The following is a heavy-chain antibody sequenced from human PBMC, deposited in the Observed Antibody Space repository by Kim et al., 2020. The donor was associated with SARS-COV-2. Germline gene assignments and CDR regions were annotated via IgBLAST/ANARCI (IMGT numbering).Heavy chain of an antibody. V-gene: IGHV5-51*01. CDR3: ARMAVAGTFSPFDI. CDR1: GYSFTRYW. Sequence: GESLKISCKGSGYSFTRYWIGWVRQMPGKGLEWMGSIYPGDSDTRYSPSFQGQVTISADKSISTAYLQWSSLKASDTAMYSCARMAVAGTFSPFDIWGQGTMVTVSS. J-gene: IGHJ3*02. CDR2: IYPGDSDT. D-gene: IGHD6-19*01.